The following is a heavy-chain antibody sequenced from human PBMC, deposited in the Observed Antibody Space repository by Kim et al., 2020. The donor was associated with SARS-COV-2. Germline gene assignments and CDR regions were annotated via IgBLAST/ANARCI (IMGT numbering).Heavy chain of an antibody. CDR3: ANTLIRGERVEWFDP. CDR2: IGPSDSYA. Sequence: GESLKISCKGSGYKSSTYWISWVRQTPGKGLEWMGRIGPSDSYANYSPSFQGHVTISVDKSITTAYLHWSSLKASDSAIYYCANTLIRGERVEWFDPWGQGTLVTVSS. V-gene: IGHV5-10-1*01. J-gene: IGHJ5*02. D-gene: IGHD3-10*01. CDR1: GYKSSTYW.